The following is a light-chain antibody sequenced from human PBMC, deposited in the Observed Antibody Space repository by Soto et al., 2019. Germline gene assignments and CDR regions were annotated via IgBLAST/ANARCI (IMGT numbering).Light chain of an antibody. V-gene: IGKV3-15*01. CDR2: GAS. CDR1: QSVSSY. J-gene: IGKJ5*01. Sequence: ELVMTQSPATMSVYPGERATLYCRASQSVSSYLAWYQQKPGQAPRLLIYGASTRDTGIPARFSGSGSGTEFTLTISSLQSEDVAVFYCQQYDNWPITFGQGTRLEIK. CDR3: QQYDNWPIT.